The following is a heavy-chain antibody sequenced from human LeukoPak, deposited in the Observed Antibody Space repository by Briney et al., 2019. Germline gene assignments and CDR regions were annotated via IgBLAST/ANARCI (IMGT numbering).Heavy chain of an antibody. V-gene: IGHV3-48*01. D-gene: IGHD6-13*01. CDR3: ARDVAAADY. CDR1: GFTFSSYS. CDR2: ISSSSSTI. J-gene: IGHJ4*02. Sequence: PGGSLRLSCAASGFTFSSYSMNWVRQAPGKGLEWVSYISSSSSTIYYADSVKGRFTISRDNAKNSLYLQMNSLRAEDTAVCYCARDVAAADYWGQGTLVTVSS.